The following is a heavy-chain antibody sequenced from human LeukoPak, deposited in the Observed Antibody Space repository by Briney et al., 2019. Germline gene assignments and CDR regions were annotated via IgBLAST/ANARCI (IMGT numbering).Heavy chain of an antibody. J-gene: IGHJ4*02. CDR3: AKDPGQSFDY. CDR2: ISYDGSNK. Sequence: AESLRLSCAASGFTFSSYGMHWVRQAPGKGLEWVAVISYDGSNKYYADSVKGRFTISRDNSKNTLYLQMNSLRAEDTAVYYCAKDPGQSFDYWGQGTLVTVSS. V-gene: IGHV3-30*18. CDR1: GFTFSSYG. D-gene: IGHD3-10*01.